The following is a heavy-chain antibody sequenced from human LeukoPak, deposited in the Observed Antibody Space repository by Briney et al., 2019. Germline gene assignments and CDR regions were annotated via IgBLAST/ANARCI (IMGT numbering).Heavy chain of an antibody. CDR3: ASRAFYDSSGLDF. CDR1: GGSIRNYY. D-gene: IGHD3-22*01. Sequence: SETLSLTCSVSGGSIRNYYWTWIRQPPGKGLEGIGHVSNSGNTKYNPSLKSRVTISIDTSKKHFSLNLSSVSAADTAVYYCASRAFYDSSGLDFWGQGIPVTVSS. V-gene: IGHV4-59*08. CDR2: VSNSGNT. J-gene: IGHJ4*02.